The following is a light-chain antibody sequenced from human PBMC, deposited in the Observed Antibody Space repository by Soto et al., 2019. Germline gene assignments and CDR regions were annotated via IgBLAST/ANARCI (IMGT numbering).Light chain of an antibody. V-gene: IGLV1-47*01. Sequence: QAVVTQPPSASGTPGQRVTISCSGSTSNIGWNHVLWYQQFPGTAPKLLIYKNDQRPSGVPDRFSGSKSGTSAFLAISGLRSEDEADYYCAVWDTGLSVRLFGGGTKVTVL. CDR1: TSNIGWNH. CDR3: AVWDTGLSVRL. CDR2: KND. J-gene: IGLJ3*02.